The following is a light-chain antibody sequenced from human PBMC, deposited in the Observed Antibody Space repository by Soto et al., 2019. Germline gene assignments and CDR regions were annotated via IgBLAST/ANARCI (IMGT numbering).Light chain of an antibody. V-gene: IGKV1-5*03. J-gene: IGKJ2*01. CDR3: QQYYGDSYT. CDR1: QNISNW. CDR2: KAS. Sequence: DIQMTQSPSTLSASVGDRVTVTCRASQNISNWLAWYQQKPGKAPNLLIFKASTLESGVPSRFSGSGSGTEFTLTISSLQPDDFATYYCQQYYGDSYTFGHGTRLEIK.